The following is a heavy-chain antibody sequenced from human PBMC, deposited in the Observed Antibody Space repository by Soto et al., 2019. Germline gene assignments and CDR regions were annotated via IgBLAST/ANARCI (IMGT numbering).Heavy chain of an antibody. CDR3: ARVNYDSSGPIIFDY. CDR1: GYTFTSYA. V-gene: IGHV1-3*01. Sequence: ASVKVSCKASGYTFTSYAMHWVRQAPGQRLEWMGWMNAGNGNTKYSQKFQGRVTITRDTSASTAYMELSSLRSEDTAVYYCARVNYDSSGPIIFDYWGQGTLVTVSS. CDR2: MNAGNGNT. J-gene: IGHJ4*02. D-gene: IGHD3-22*01.